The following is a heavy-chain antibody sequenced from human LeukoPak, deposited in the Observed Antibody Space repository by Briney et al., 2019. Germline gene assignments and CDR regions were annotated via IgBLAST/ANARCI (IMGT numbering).Heavy chain of an antibody. Sequence: SETLSLTCTVSGGPVSSYYWSWIRQPAGRGLEWIGRINTRGIINYNPSLESRATMSVDTSKNQFSLKLRSVPAADTSVYYCARDLEGDSFYFDNWGQGTLVTVSS. CDR1: GGPVSSYY. D-gene: IGHD3-16*01. J-gene: IGHJ4*02. V-gene: IGHV4-4*07. CDR3: ARDLEGDSFYFDN. CDR2: INTRGII.